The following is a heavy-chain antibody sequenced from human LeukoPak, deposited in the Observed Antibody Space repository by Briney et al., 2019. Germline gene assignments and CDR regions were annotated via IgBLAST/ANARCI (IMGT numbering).Heavy chain of an antibody. CDR1: GFTFRGYS. CDR3: ARDGTFDI. J-gene: IGHJ3*02. V-gene: IGHV3-11*04. Sequence: GGSLRLSCAASGFTFRGYSMSWLRQAPGKGLEWVSYMHESGNTVLYADSVEDRFTIPRDNPKKSLSVHVNRLTSGHTALSFCARDGTFDIWGQGTMVTVSS. CDR2: MHESGNTV. D-gene: IGHD1-26*01.